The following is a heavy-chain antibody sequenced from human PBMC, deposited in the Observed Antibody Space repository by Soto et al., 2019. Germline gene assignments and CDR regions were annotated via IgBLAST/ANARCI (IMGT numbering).Heavy chain of an antibody. Sequence: ASVKVSCKASGYTFTSYAMHWVRQAPGQGLEWMGWINAGNGNTKYSQKFQGRVTITRETSASTVYMELSSLRSEDTAVYYCSRNPSSHSTGWYYFDYWGQGTRVTV. CDR2: INAGNGNT. D-gene: IGHD6-19*01. V-gene: IGHV1-3*01. CDR1: GYTFTSYA. J-gene: IGHJ4*02. CDR3: SRNPSSHSTGWYYFDY.